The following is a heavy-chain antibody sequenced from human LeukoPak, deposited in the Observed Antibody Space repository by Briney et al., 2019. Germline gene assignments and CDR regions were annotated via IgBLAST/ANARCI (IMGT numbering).Heavy chain of an antibody. V-gene: IGHV1-24*01. J-gene: IGHJ6*02. Sequence: ASVKVSCKVSGHTLTELSMHWVRQAPGKGLEWMGGFDPEDGETIYAQKFQGRVTMTEDTSTDTAYMELSSLRSEDTAVYYCATDTGATDYYYGMDVWGQGTTVTVSS. CDR3: ATDTGATDYYYGMDV. D-gene: IGHD1-26*01. CDR2: FDPEDGET. CDR1: GHTLTELS.